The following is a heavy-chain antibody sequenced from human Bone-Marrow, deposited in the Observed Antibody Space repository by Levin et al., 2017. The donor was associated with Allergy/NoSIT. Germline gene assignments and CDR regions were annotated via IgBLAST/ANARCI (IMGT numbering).Heavy chain of an antibody. CDR1: GGSFSGYY. CDR3: ARGSGGYPIRWFDP. V-gene: IGHV4-34*01. CDR2: INHSGST. Sequence: GSLRLSCAVYGGSFSGYYWSWIRQPPGKGLEWIGEINHSGSTNYNPSLKSRVTISVDTSKNQFSLKLSSVTAADTAVYYCARGSGGYPIRWFDPWGQGTLVTVSS. D-gene: IGHD5-12*01. J-gene: IGHJ5*02.